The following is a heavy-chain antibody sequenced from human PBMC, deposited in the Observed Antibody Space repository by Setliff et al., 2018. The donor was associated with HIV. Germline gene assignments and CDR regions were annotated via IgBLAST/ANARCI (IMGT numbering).Heavy chain of an antibody. Sequence: SETLSLTCSVSGGSISSYYWSWIRQPPGKGLEWIGYIYYSENTYYDPSLKSRVTLSIDTSKNQFSLNLTSVTAADTAVYYCARVNYDSTGYYYYYYMDVWGKGTTVTVSS. V-gene: IGHV4-59*06. CDR3: ARVNYDSTGYYYYYYMDV. CDR1: GGSISSYY. D-gene: IGHD3-22*01. CDR2: IYYSENT. J-gene: IGHJ6*03.